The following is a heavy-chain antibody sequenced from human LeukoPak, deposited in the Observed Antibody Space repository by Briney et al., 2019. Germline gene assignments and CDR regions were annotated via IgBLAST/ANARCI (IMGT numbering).Heavy chain of an antibody. CDR1: GLTVSSNY. CDR2: MYSGGST. V-gene: IGHV3-66*01. Sequence: GGSLRLSCAASGLTVSSNYMSWVRQAPGKGLEWVSVMYSGGSTYYADSVKGRFTISRDNSKNTLYLQMNSLRAEDTAVYYCAKGSIAMYYYYYYMDVWGKGTTVTVSS. CDR3: AKGSIAMYYYYYYMDV. D-gene: IGHD6-6*01. J-gene: IGHJ6*03.